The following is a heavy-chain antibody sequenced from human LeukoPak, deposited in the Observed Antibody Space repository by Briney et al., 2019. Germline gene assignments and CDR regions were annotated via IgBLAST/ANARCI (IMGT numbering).Heavy chain of an antibody. D-gene: IGHD5-18*01. Sequence: GGSLRLSCAASGFTFSSYAMSWVRQAPGKGLEWVSVITGSGGSTYYADSVMGRFTISRDESKNTLYLQMNSLRPDDTAVYYCAKLGGYSYVYYFDYWGQGTLVIVSS. CDR1: GFTFSSYA. CDR3: AKLGGYSYVYYFDY. J-gene: IGHJ4*02. CDR2: ITGSGGST. V-gene: IGHV3-23*01.